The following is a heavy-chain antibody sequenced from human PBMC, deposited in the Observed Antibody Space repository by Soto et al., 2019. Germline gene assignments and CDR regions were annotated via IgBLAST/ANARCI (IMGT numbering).Heavy chain of an antibody. CDR1: GGSISSGGYY. V-gene: IGHV4-31*03. J-gene: IGHJ5*02. Sequence: SETLCLTCTVSGGSISSGGYYWSWIRQHPGKGLEWIGYIYYSGSTYYNPSLKSRVTISVDTSKNQFSLKLSSVTAADTAVYYCARAYYYDNGWWFDPWGQGTLVTVSS. CDR2: IYYSGST. D-gene: IGHD3-22*01. CDR3: ARAYYYDNGWWFDP.